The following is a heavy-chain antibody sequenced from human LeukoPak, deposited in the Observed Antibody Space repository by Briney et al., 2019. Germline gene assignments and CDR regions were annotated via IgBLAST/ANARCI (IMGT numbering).Heavy chain of an antibody. Sequence: GALRLSCAASGFTFSNYWMTWVRQAPGKGLEWVANIKEDGGEKYYVDSVKGRFTISRDNAKKSLYLQMNSLRAEDTAVYYCARDLGNGDYVYDYWGQGTLVTVSS. CDR1: GFTFSNYW. V-gene: IGHV3-7*01. CDR2: IKEDGGEK. CDR3: ARDLGNGDYVYDY. D-gene: IGHD4-17*01. J-gene: IGHJ4*02.